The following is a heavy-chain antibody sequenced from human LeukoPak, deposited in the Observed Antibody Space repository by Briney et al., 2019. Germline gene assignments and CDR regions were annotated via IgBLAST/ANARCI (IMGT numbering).Heavy chain of an antibody. CDR2: IKQDGSEK. D-gene: IGHD6-13*01. CDR3: ASRIAAAAIFVY. Sequence: PGGSLSLSCGASGCIFSSHWMSWVRQAPGKGLEWVANIKQDGSEKDYVDSVKGRFTISRDNAKNSLYLQNNSLRPEETAIYYCASRIAAAAIFVYWGQGTLVTVSS. CDR1: GCIFSSHW. J-gene: IGHJ4*02. V-gene: IGHV3-7*05.